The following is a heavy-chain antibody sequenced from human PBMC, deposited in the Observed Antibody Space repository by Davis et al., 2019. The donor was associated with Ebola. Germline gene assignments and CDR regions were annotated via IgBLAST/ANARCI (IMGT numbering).Heavy chain of an antibody. D-gene: IGHD6-19*01. J-gene: IGHJ4*02. CDR2: IYPGDSDT. CDR1: GYSFSNFW. V-gene: IGHV5-51*01. CDR3: ARSIAVAGRDFDY. Sequence: GESLKISCKGSGYSFSNFWIGWVRQMPGKGLEWMGIIYPGDSDTRYSPSFQGQVTISADKSISTAYLQWSSLKASDTAMYYCARSIAVAGRDFDYWGQGTLVTVSS.